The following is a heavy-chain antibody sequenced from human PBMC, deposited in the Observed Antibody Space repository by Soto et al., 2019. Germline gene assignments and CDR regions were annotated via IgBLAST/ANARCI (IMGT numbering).Heavy chain of an antibody. CDR3: TRSSSTVTTLDY. V-gene: IGHV4-30-2*01. CDR2: IYHSGST. Sequence: QLQLQESGSGLVKPSQTLSLTCAVSGGSISSGGYSWSWIRQPPGKGLEWVGYIYHSGSTYYNPPLQSRXTISIDRSKNQFSLKLSSVTAADTAVYYCTRSSSTVTTLDYWGQGTLVTVSS. CDR1: GGSISSGGYS. J-gene: IGHJ4*02. D-gene: IGHD2-2*01.